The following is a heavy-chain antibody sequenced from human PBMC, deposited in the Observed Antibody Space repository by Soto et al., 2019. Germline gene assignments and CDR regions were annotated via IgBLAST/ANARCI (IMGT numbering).Heavy chain of an antibody. CDR1: GFTFSSYG. V-gene: IGHV3-30*02. Sequence: GGSLRLSCAASGFTFSSYGMHWVRQAPGKGLEWVAFIWYDGSNKYYADSVKGRFTISRDNSKNTLYLQMNSLRAEDTAVYYCATDPALSAVAGPRLRHNWFDPWGQGTLITVFS. CDR3: ATDPALSAVAGPRLRHNWFDP. CDR2: IWYDGSNK. D-gene: IGHD6-19*01. J-gene: IGHJ5*02.